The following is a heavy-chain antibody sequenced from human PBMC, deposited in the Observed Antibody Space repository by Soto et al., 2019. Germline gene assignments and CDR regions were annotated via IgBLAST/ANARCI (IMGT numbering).Heavy chain of an antibody. Sequence: PSETLSLTCTVSGGSISGSYWSWIRQTPGKVLEWVGYIHYSGSTNYNPSLKSRVTMSVDSAKNQFSLQLSSVTAADTAVYFCNKYRRTDAEGHSFDYWGQGALVTVSS. D-gene: IGHD2-2*01. CDR1: GGSISGSY. CDR2: IHYSGST. J-gene: IGHJ4*02. V-gene: IGHV4-59*01. CDR3: NKYRRTDAEGHSFDY.